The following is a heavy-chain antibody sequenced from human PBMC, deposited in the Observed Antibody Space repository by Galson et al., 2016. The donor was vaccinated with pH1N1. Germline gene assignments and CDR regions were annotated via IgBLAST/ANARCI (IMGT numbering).Heavy chain of an antibody. J-gene: IGHJ5*02. CDR3: ARSSQRGYSYACDH. Sequence: SLRLSCAASGFAFNDYAIHWVRPAPCKGLEWVALISYDGSSKYYADSVKGRFTIYRDNSRKTLSLQMNSLRGEDTAVYYCARSSQRGYSYACDHWGQGTLVTVSS. V-gene: IGHV3-30-3*01. D-gene: IGHD5-18*01. CDR1: GFAFNDYA. CDR2: ISYDGSSK.